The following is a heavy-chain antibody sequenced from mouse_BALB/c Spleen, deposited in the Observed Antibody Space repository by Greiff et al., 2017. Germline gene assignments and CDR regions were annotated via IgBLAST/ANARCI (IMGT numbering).Heavy chain of an antibody. V-gene: IGHV3-6*02. CDR2: ISYDGSN. J-gene: IGHJ3*01. Sequence: ESGPGLVKPSQSLSLTCSVTGYSITSGYYWNWIRQFPGNKLEWMGYISYDGSNNYNPSLKNRISITRDTSKNQFFLKLNSVTTEDTATYYCARFNWDGFAYWGQGTLVTVSA. CDR3: ARFNWDGFAY. D-gene: IGHD4-1*02. CDR1: GYSITSGYY.